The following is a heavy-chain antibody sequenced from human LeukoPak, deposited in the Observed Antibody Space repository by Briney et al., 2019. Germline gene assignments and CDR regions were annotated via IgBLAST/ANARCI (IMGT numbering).Heavy chain of an antibody. CDR3: TRVGYIDEGIDY. J-gene: IGHJ4*02. CDR1: GFPFSSYW. Sequence: PGGSLRLSCVASGFPFSSYWMTWVRQAPGKGLEWVANIKQDGSKESYVDSVKGRSTISRDNAKNSLYLQMNSLRAEDTAIYYCTRVGYIDEGIDYWGQGTLVTVSS. D-gene: IGHD5-24*01. V-gene: IGHV3-7*04. CDR2: IKQDGSKE.